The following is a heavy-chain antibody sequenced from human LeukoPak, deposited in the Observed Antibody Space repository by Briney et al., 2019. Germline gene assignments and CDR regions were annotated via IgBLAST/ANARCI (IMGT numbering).Heavy chain of an antibody. CDR3: DRDDGNMFRFDS. J-gene: IGHJ4*02. CDR2: VTSGGTT. CDR1: GFTFTSYT. Sequence: GGSLRLSCAASGFTFTSYTMNWVRQAPGKGLEWVSGVTSGGTTYYADSVKDRFTISRDNSKNTLYLQMHSLRAEDTAVYYCDRDDGNMFRFDSWGQGTLVAVSS. D-gene: IGHD2/OR15-2a*01. V-gene: IGHV3-23*01.